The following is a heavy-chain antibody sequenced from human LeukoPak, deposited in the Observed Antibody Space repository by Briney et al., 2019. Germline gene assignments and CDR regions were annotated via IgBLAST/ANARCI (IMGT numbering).Heavy chain of an antibody. CDR1: GGSVTSDNYY. D-gene: IGHD1-1*01. CDR2: IFYSGST. Sequence: SETLSLTCTVSGGSVTSDNYYWSWIRQPPGKGLEWIGYIFYSGSTNYDPSLKSRVTISVDTSKNQFSLKLSSVTAADTAVYYCAITTGTSSFDAFDIWGQGTMVTVSS. V-gene: IGHV4-61*01. CDR3: AITTGTSSFDAFDI. J-gene: IGHJ3*02.